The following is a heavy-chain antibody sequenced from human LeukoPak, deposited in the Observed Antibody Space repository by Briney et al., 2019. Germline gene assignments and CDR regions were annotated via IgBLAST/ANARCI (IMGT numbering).Heavy chain of an antibody. V-gene: IGHV3-11*01. CDR3: ARRRCSSGCYYFDY. CDR2: ISSSGSTI. Sequence: GGSLRLSCAASGSTFSDYYMSWIRQAPGKGLEWVSYISSSGSTIYYADSVKGRFTISRDNAKNSLYLQMNSLRAEDTAVYYCARRRCSSGCYYFDYWGQGTLVTVSS. D-gene: IGHD3-22*01. J-gene: IGHJ4*02. CDR1: GSTFSDYY.